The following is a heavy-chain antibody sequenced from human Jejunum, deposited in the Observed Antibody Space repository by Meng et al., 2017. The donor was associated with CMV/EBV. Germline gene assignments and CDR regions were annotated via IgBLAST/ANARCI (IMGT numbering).Heavy chain of an antibody. V-gene: IGHV1-8*01. J-gene: IGHJ4*02. D-gene: IGHD1-26*01. CDR1: GYAFTSHD. Sequence: ASFNASGYAFTSHDSYGVRQATGQGLECMGWMKTNSGKTGYARKFQGRVTMTRDTSINTAYMELRGLTSDDTAVYYCARWVECLESWGQGTLVTVSS. CDR3: ARWVECLES. CDR2: MKTNSGKT.